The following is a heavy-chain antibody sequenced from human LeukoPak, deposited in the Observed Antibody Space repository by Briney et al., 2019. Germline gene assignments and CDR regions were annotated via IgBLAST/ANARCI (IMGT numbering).Heavy chain of an antibody. CDR3: ASRSDSRYRGVIRPFDY. CDR2: IYYSGST. D-gene: IGHD3-10*01. J-gene: IGHJ4*02. CDR1: GGSISSSSYY. V-gene: IGHV4-39*01. Sequence: PSETLSLTCTVSGGSISSSSYYWGWIRQPPGKGLEWIGNIYYSGSTYYNPSLKSRVTISVDTSKNQFSLKLSSMTAADTAVYYCASRSDSRYRGVIRPFDYWGQGTLVTVSS.